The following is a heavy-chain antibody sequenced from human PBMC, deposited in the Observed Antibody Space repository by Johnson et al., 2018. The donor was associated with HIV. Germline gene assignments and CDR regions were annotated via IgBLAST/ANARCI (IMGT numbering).Heavy chain of an antibody. CDR3: AGRSSAWYEDAFDI. D-gene: IGHD6-19*01. V-gene: IGHV3-66*01. CDR1: GFTVSSNY. J-gene: IGHJ3*02. CDR2: IYSGDRT. Sequence: VQLLESGGGLVQPGGSLRLSCAASGFTVSSNYMSWVRQAPGKGLEWVSVIYSGDRTYSAVSVKGRFTISRDSSKNTLFLQMNSLRVEDTAIYYCAGRSSAWYEDAFDIWGQGTMVTVSS.